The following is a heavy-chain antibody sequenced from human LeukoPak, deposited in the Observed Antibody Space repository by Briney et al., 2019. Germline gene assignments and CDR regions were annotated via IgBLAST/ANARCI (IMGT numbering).Heavy chain of an antibody. CDR2: ICTTGST. J-gene: IGHJ5*02. V-gene: IGHV4-61*02. Sequence: PSETLSLTCTVSGGSISSGNYCWSWIRQPAGKGLEWIGRICTTGSTSYNPSLKSRVTISVDTSKNQFSLKLSSVTAADTAVYYCARHVMVRANNWFDPWGQGTLVTVSS. CDR3: ARHVMVRANNWFDP. D-gene: IGHD3-10*01. CDR1: GGSISSGNYC.